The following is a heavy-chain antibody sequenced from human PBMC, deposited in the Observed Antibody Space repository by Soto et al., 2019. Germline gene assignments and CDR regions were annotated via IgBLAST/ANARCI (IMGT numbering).Heavy chain of an antibody. Sequence: GGSLRLSCTTSGFTVGSSYMGWVRQAPGRGLEWVSVIYTGGSTYYADSVKGRFTISRDNSKNTLYLQMHSLRAEDTALYYCARVSTTAKTFDYWGQGTLVTASS. CDR1: GFTVGSSY. CDR3: ARVSTTAKTFDY. J-gene: IGHJ4*02. CDR2: IYTGGST. V-gene: IGHV3-53*01.